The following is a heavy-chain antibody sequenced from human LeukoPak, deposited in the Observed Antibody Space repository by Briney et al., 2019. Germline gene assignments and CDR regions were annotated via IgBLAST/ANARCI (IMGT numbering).Heavy chain of an antibody. CDR1: GFTFDDYA. D-gene: IGHD3-22*01. J-gene: IGHJ4*02. CDR2: ISWNSGSI. CDR3: AKDTYYDSSGYYSSYFDY. V-gene: IGHV3-9*01. Sequence: TGGSLRLSCAASGFTFDDYAMHWVRQAPGKGLEWVSGISWNSGSIAYADSVKGRFTISRDNAKNSLYLQMNSLRAEDTALYYCAKDTYYDSSGYYSSYFDYWGQGTLVTVSS.